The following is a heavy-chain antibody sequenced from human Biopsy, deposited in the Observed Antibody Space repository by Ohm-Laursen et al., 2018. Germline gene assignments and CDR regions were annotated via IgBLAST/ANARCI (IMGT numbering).Heavy chain of an antibody. CDR3: ARDPLNGHKHFDY. V-gene: IGHV1-2*02. Sequence: GSSVKVSCNASSYTFTDYNMHWMRQAPGQGLEWLGYINCKTGATNYAQKFQGTVTMTRDTSISTAYLALGSLRSADTAIYYCARDPLNGHKHFDYWGQGSLVTVSS. D-gene: IGHD2-8*01. CDR1: SYTFTDYN. J-gene: IGHJ4*02. CDR2: INCKTGAT.